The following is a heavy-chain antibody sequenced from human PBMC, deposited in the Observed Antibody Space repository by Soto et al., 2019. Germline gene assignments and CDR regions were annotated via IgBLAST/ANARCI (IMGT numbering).Heavy chain of an antibody. D-gene: IGHD6-13*01. Sequence: PSETLSLTCTVSGGSISSGGYYWSWIRQHPGKGLEWIGYIYYSGSTYYNPSLKSRVTISVDTSKNQFSLKPSSVTAAGTAVYYCARDVHRYSSSWYRGNWFDPWGQGTLVTVSS. CDR1: GGSISSGGYY. CDR3: ARDVHRYSSSWYRGNWFDP. V-gene: IGHV4-31*03. J-gene: IGHJ5*02. CDR2: IYYSGST.